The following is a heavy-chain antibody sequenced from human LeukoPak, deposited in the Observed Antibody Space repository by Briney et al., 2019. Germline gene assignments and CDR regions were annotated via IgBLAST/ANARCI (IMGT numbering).Heavy chain of an antibody. CDR2: ISGYNRNT. Sequence: ASVKVSCKASGYTFTSYGIGWVRQAPGQGLEWMGWISGYNRNTNYAQKLQGRVTMTTDTSTTTAYMELRSLRSDDTAVYYFARVFYDFWNAYYHPFDYWGQGTLVTVSS. V-gene: IGHV1-18*01. CDR1: GYTFTSYG. J-gene: IGHJ4*02. CDR3: ARVFYDFWNAYYHPFDY. D-gene: IGHD3-3*01.